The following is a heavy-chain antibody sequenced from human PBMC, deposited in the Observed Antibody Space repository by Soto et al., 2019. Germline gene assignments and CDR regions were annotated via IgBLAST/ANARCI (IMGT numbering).Heavy chain of an antibody. Sequence: EEQLVESGGGVVRPGGSLRLSCAASGFTFDDYGMSWVRQTPGKGPEWVAGINWKGDRSGHADSVKGRFTISRDNAKNSLYLQMNSLRAEDTAFYHCAREVEGSTGTKLFDPWGQGTLVTVSS. V-gene: IGHV3-20*01. D-gene: IGHD1-1*01. J-gene: IGHJ5*02. CDR3: AREVEGSTGTKLFDP. CDR2: INWKGDRS. CDR1: GFTFDDYG.